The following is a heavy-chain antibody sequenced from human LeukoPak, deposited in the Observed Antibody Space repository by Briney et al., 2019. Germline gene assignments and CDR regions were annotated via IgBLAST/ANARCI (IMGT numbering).Heavy chain of an antibody. CDR3: AKDREWGSQWGIFDS. V-gene: IGHV3-23*01. J-gene: IGHJ5*01. D-gene: IGHD3-16*01. Sequence: GGSLRLSWAVAGSTLNSYAMSWVRQAPGRGLEWVSGISVSGDTIYYADSVKGRFTISRDNSKNTLYLQMNSLRAEDTAVYFCAKDREWGSQWGIFDSWGQGTLVSVSS. CDR2: ISVSGDTI. CDR1: GSTLNSYA.